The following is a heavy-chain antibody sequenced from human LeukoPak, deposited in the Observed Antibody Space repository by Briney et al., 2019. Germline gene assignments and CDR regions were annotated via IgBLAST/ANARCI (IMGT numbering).Heavy chain of an antibody. CDR1: GYTFTGYY. Sequence: GASVKVSCKASGYTFTGYYMHWVRQAPGQGLEWMGWINPNSGGTNYAQKFQGRVTMTRDTSIGTAYTELSRLRSDDTAVYYCARVRTGTTVYMDVWGKGTTVTVSS. J-gene: IGHJ6*03. D-gene: IGHD1-7*01. CDR3: ARVRTGTTVYMDV. V-gene: IGHV1-2*02. CDR2: INPNSGGT.